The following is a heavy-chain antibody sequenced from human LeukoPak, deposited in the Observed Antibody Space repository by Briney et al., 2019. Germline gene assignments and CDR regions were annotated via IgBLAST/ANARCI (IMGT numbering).Heavy chain of an antibody. CDR2: IKQDGSEK. CDR3: ARPPPGYCTGGSCSFGP. D-gene: IGHD2-15*01. Sequence: GGSLRLSCAASGFTFSSYWMSWVRQAPGKGLEWVAHIKQDGSEKYYVDSVKGRFTISRDNAKNSLYLQMSSLSGEDTAVYHCARPPPGYCTGGSCSFGPWGQGTLVTVSS. J-gene: IGHJ5*02. V-gene: IGHV3-7*01. CDR1: GFTFSSYW.